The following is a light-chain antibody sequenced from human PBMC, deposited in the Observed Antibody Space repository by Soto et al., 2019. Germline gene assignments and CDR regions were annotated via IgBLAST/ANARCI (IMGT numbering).Light chain of an antibody. Sequence: EIVMTQFPATLSVSPGDTATLSCRASQTVNSNLVWYQQKPGQAPRLIIYRASTRATCVPGRFSGGGSGTEFTLTISSLQSEDFALYYCQQHSSLPLTLGGGTKVEIK. J-gene: IGKJ4*01. CDR1: QTVNSN. CDR2: RAS. CDR3: QQHSSLPLT. V-gene: IGKV3-15*01.